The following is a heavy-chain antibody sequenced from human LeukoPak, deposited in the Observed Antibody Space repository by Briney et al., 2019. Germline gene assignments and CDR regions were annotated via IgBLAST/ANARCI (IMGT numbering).Heavy chain of an antibody. CDR2: ISGSGGKT. J-gene: IGHJ5*02. CDR1: GFTFSIYE. V-gene: IGHV3-23*01. CDR3: AKNAGYDYVNWFDP. Sequence: GGSLRLSCAASGFTFSIYEMNWVRQAPGRGLEWVSAISGSGGKTYYADSVKGRFTISRDNSKNTLFLQMNSLRAEDTALYYCAKNAGYDYVNWFDPWGQGTLVTVSS. D-gene: IGHD5-12*01.